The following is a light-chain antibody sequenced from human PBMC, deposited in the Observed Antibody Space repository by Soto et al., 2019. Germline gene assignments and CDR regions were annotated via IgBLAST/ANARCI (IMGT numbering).Light chain of an antibody. Sequence: DIQMTQAPSTLSASVGDRVTITCRASQFIDRWLAWYQQKPGKAPQYLIFDASSLYGGVPLRFSGSGSGTEFTLTITSLQPDDSATYYCLQYSGSSYTFGQGTKVDIK. CDR3: LQYSGSSYT. J-gene: IGKJ2*01. CDR2: DAS. CDR1: QFIDRW. V-gene: IGKV1-5*01.